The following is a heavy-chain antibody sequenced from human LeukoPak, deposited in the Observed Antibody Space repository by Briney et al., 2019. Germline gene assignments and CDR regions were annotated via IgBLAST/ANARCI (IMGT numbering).Heavy chain of an antibody. CDR3: ATTGYYDSSGYYRWAGDV. D-gene: IGHD3-22*01. CDR2: ISSSGSTI. Sequence: PGGSLRLSCAASGFTFSSYEMNWVRQAPGKGLEWVSYISSSGSTIYYADSVKGRFTISRDNAKNSLYLQMNSLRAEDTAVYYCATTGYYDSSGYYRWAGDVWGQGTTVTVSS. V-gene: IGHV3-48*03. CDR1: GFTFSSYE. J-gene: IGHJ6*02.